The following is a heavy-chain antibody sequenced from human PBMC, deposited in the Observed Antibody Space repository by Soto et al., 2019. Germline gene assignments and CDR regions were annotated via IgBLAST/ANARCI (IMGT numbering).Heavy chain of an antibody. CDR3: ARDKLYSNYGDYYYYGMDV. Sequence: SETLSLTCTVSGVSISSYYWSWIRQPPGKGLEWIGYIYYSGSTNYTPSLKSRVTISVDTSKNQFSLKLSSVAAADTAVYYCARDKLYSNYGDYYYYGMDVWGQGTTVTVTS. V-gene: IGHV4-59*01. J-gene: IGHJ6*02. D-gene: IGHD4-4*01. CDR2: IYYSGST. CDR1: GVSISSYY.